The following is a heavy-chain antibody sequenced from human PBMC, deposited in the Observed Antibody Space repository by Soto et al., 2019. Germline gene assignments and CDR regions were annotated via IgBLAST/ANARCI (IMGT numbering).Heavy chain of an antibody. D-gene: IGHD6-13*01. CDR3: ARAETSGIHYFDY. Sequence: SETLSRKCTVTGDSVTSYDWRWLRQPPGKVLECMGYVYYSGGTNYNPSLKSRVTISVDTSKNQISLRLKQVTAADTAVYYCARAETSGIHYFDYWGQGSLVTVS. J-gene: IGHJ4*02. CDR2: VYYSGGT. CDR1: GDSVTSYD. V-gene: IGHV4-59*02.